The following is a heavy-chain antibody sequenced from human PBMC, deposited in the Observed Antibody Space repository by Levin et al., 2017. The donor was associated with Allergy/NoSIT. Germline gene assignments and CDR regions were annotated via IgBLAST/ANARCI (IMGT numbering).Heavy chain of an antibody. Sequence: GESLKISCAASGFTFSSYGMHWVRQAPGKGLEWVAVISYDGSNKYYADSVKGRFTISRDNSKNTLYLQMNSLRAEDTAVYYCAKDLSSGLMPEGYWGQGTLVTVSS. CDR2: ISYDGSNK. CDR3: AKDLSSGLMPEGY. V-gene: IGHV3-30*18. J-gene: IGHJ4*02. D-gene: IGHD6-19*01. CDR1: GFTFSSYG.